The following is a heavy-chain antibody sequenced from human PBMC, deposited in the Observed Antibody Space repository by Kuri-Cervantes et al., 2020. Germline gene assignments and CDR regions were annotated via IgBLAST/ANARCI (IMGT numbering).Heavy chain of an antibody. CDR2: ISWNSGSI. Sequence: GGSLRLSCAASGFTFDDYAMHWVRQAPGKGLEWVSGISWNSGSIGYADSVKGRFTISRDNAKNSLYLQMNSLRAEDTAVYYCARVIVGATTSWRWFDPWGQGTLVTVSS. D-gene: IGHD1-26*01. V-gene: IGHV3-9*01. J-gene: IGHJ5*02. CDR3: ARVIVGATTSWRWFDP. CDR1: GFTFDDYA.